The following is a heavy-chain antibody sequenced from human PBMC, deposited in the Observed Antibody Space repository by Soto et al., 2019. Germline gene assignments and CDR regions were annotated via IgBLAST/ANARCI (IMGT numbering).Heavy chain of an antibody. CDR3: ARDCVVAGSTNCPSVY. CDR2: ISGSGSSI. J-gene: IGHJ4*02. V-gene: IGHV3-11*01. Sequence: QVQLVESGGGLVKPGGSLRLSCAASGFTCSDYYMSWIRQAPGKGLEWVSYISGSGSSIYYADSVKGRVTISRDNAKNSLYLQRSSPRAEDTAVYYCARDCVVAGSTNCPSVYLGQGTLVTVSS. CDR1: GFTCSDYY. D-gene: IGHD2-2*01.